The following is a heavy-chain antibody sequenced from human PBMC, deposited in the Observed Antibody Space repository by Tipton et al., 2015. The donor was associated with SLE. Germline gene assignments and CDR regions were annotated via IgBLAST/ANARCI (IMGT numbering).Heavy chain of an antibody. V-gene: IGHV4-59*11. J-gene: IGHJ3*02. CDR1: GGSISSHY. Sequence: TLSLTCTVSGGSISSHYWRWIRQPPGKGLEWFGYIYYSGSTNYNPSLKSRATISVDTSKDQFSLKLSSVTAADTAVYYCARISLTERSAFDIWGQGTMVTVSS. CDR2: IYYSGST. CDR3: ARISLTERSAFDI.